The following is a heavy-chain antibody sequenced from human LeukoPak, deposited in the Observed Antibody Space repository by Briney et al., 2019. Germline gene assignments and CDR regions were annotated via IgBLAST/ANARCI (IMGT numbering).Heavy chain of an antibody. J-gene: IGHJ3*02. Sequence: GGSLRLSCAASGFIFSSYEMNWVRQAPGKGREWVSYISSSGITIYYADSVKGRFTIARDNAKNSLYLHMNSLRAEDTAVYYCARGRSSGWWRGAFDIWGQGTMVTVSS. CDR3: ARGRSSGWWRGAFDI. V-gene: IGHV3-48*03. D-gene: IGHD6-19*01. CDR1: GFIFSSYE. CDR2: ISSSGITI.